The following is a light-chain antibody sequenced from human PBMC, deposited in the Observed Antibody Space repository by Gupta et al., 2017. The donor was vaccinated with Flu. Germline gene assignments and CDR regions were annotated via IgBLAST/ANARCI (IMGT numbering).Light chain of an antibody. CDR1: SSDVGGYNY. V-gene: IGLV2-14*01. CDR2: EVS. Sequence: QSALTQPASVSGSPGQSIPLPCTGTSSDVGGYNYVSWYQQHPGKAPKLMIYEVSNRPSGVSKRFSGSKSGNTASLTISGLQAEDEADYYCSSYTSSSTVVFGGGTKLTVL. CDR3: SSYTSSSTVV. J-gene: IGLJ2*01.